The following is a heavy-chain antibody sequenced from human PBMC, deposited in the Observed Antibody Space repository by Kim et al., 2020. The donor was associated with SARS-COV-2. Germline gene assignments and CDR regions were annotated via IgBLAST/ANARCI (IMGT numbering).Heavy chain of an antibody. CDR3: ARDRTAIDY. CDR2: ISRSGSAI. Sequence: GGSLRLSCAVSGLTFSTTDMHWVRQAPGKGLEWIAYISRSGSAIVYADAVKGRFTISRDEAKNSIFLQMNSLRDEDTAVYYCARDRTAIDYWGQRTLVTVSS. D-gene: IGHD1-1*01. CDR1: GLTFSTTD. J-gene: IGHJ4*02. V-gene: IGHV3-48*02.